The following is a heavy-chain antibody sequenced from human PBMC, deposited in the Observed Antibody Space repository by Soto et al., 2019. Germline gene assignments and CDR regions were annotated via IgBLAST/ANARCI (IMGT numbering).Heavy chain of an antibody. Sequence: QVQLVQSGAEVKKPGASVKVSCKASGYTFTSYGISWVRQAPGQGLEWMGWIVTYNGNTNSAQKLQGRVTMTTDTSTSTACVEPRNLRDDDTAVYYCARGAHSHGWRGKWFAPWGQGTLVIVSS. D-gene: IGHD5-18*01. CDR3: ARGAHSHGWRGKWFAP. CDR2: IVTYNGNT. CDR1: GYTFTSYG. V-gene: IGHV1-18*01. J-gene: IGHJ5*02.